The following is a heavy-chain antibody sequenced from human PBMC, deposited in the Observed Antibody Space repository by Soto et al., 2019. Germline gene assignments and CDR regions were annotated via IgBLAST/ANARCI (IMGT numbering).Heavy chain of an antibody. V-gene: IGHV3-23*01. CDR1: GFPFSSRA. Sequence: EVQLLESGGGLVQPGGSLRLSCAASGFPFSSRAMSWVRQAPGKGLEWVSAISGSGTITYYADSVKGRFTTSRDTTKNTLSLQMDDLRADDTAVYYCAEWARYCSGADCRAWGQGTLVTVSS. CDR3: AEWARYCSGADCRA. CDR2: ISGSGTIT. D-gene: IGHD2-15*01. J-gene: IGHJ5*02.